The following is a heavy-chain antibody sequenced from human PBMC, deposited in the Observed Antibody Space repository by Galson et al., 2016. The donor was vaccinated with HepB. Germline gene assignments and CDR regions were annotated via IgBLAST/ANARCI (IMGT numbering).Heavy chain of an antibody. V-gene: IGHV1-69*06. CDR2: IIPIFDTT. CDR1: GGNLISYT. Sequence: SVKVSCKASGGNLISYTVNWVRQAPGQGLEWMGRIIPIFDTTDYAQSFQGRVTITEDTSTDTAYMELSSLRSEDTAVYYCATPRIQGEVITLDIWGQGTMVTVSS. J-gene: IGHJ3*02. D-gene: IGHD3-3*01. CDR3: ATPRIQGEVITLDI.